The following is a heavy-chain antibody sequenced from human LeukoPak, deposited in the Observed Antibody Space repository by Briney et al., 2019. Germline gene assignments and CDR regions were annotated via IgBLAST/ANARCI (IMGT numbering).Heavy chain of an antibody. J-gene: IGHJ4*02. Sequence: TASETLSLTCSVSGGSIGGYSWTWVRQPPGKRLEYIGYISYTGITYYNPSLMSRVTISVATSKNQFSLKLASVTAADTAVYYCARDSLTTVTTYERDYYFDYWGQGTLVTVSS. D-gene: IGHD4-17*01. CDR2: ISYTGIT. CDR3: ARDSLTTVTTYERDYYFDY. CDR1: GGSIGGYS. V-gene: IGHV4-59*01.